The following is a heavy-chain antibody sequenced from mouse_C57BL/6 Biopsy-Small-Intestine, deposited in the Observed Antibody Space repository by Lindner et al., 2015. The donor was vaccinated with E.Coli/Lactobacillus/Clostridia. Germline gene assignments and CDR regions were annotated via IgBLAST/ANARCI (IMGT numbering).Heavy chain of an antibody. CDR3: VRRGNCDGMDY. V-gene: IGHV5-17*01. CDR2: ISGGSSNI. Sequence: VQLQESGGGLVKPGGSLKLSCAASGFTFSDYGVHWVRQVPEKGLDWVAYISGGSSNISYADTVKGRFTISRDNAKNTLFLQMTSLRSEDTAMYYCVRRGNCDGMDYWGQGTSVTVSS. CDR1: GFTFSDYG. D-gene: IGHD2-1*01. J-gene: IGHJ4*01.